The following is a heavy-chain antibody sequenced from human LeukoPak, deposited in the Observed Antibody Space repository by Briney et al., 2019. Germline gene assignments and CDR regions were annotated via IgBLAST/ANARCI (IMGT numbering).Heavy chain of an antibody. J-gene: IGHJ4*02. Sequence: GGSLRLSCEVSGLIFRSYWMSWVRQAPGKGLEWVANINQVGSEKYFVDSVRGRFTISRDNAKNSLHLVMDTLKVEDTGLYYCARERDGRFFDYWGQGTLVTVSS. V-gene: IGHV3-7*01. CDR2: INQVGSEK. CDR1: GLIFRSYW. CDR3: ARERDGRFFDY. D-gene: IGHD5-24*01.